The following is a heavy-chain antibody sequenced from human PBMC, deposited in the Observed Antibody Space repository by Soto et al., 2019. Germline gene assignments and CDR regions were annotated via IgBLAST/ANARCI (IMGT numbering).Heavy chain of an antibody. D-gene: IGHD6-19*01. Sequence: PSETLSLTCTVSGGSISSSSYCWGWIRQPPGKGLEWIGSIYYSGSTYYNPSLKSRVTISVDTSKNQFSLKLSSVTAADTAVYYCARGGLLPDYWGQGTLVTVSS. CDR1: GGSISSSSYC. V-gene: IGHV4-39*01. CDR3: ARGGLLPDY. J-gene: IGHJ4*02. CDR2: IYYSGST.